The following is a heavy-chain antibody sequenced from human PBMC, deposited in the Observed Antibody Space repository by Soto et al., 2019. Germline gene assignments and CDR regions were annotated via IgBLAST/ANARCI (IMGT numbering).Heavy chain of an antibody. J-gene: IGHJ4*02. CDR3: AGQGDDYGALDY. CDR1: GASISTYY. CDR2: IYYTGRT. D-gene: IGHD4-17*01. Sequence: PSETLSLTCTVSGASISTYYWSWIRQHPGKGLDLIGYIYYTGRTNYNPSHKSRVNKSKDTSQNQFSLKLSFVTAADTAVYYCAGQGDDYGALDYWGQGTLVTVS. V-gene: IGHV4-59*08.